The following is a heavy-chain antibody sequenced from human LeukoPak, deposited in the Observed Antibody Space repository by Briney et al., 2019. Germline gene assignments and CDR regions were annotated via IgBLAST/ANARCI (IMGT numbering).Heavy chain of an antibody. D-gene: IGHD3-10*01. Sequence: SETLSLTCTVSGGSISSYYWSWIRQPPGKGLEWIGYIYYSGSTNYNPSLKSRITISVDTSKNQSSLKLSSVTAADTAVYYCARDPGYYGSGNAFDIWGQGTMVTVSS. V-gene: IGHV4-59*01. CDR3: ARDPGYYGSGNAFDI. CDR1: GGSISSYY. J-gene: IGHJ3*02. CDR2: IYYSGST.